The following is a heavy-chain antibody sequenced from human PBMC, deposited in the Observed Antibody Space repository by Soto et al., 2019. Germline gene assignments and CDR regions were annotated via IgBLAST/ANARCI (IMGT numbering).Heavy chain of an antibody. V-gene: IGHV3-23*01. D-gene: IGHD3-10*01. Sequence: GGSLRLSCLASGFTFSDFAMTWVRHVPGRGLEWVASLDGAGGRTYYAESVRGRFSISRYNSQNTLFLQMKRLTVDDTAIYYCAAPRDEYGSGVSWFTYGMDIWGQGTTVTVSS. J-gene: IGHJ6*02. CDR2: LDGAGGRT. CDR3: AAPRDEYGSGVSWFTYGMDI. CDR1: GFTFSDFA.